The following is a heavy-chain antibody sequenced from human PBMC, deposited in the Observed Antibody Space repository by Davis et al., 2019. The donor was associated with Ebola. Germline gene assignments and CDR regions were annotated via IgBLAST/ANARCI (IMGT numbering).Heavy chain of an antibody. CDR1: GYTFTSYG. Sequence: ASVKVSCKASGYTFTSYGISWVRQAPGQGLEWMGWISAYNGNTNYAQKLQGRVTMTTDTSTSTAYMELRSLRSDDTAVYYCARVKDYLVVVPAAMRYWGQGTLVTVSS. J-gene: IGHJ4*02. D-gene: IGHD2-2*01. V-gene: IGHV1-18*01. CDR2: ISAYNGNT. CDR3: ARVKDYLVVVPAAMRY.